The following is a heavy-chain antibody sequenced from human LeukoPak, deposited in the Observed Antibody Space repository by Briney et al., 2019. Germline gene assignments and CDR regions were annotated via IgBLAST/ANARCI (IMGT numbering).Heavy chain of an antibody. D-gene: IGHD4/OR15-4a*01. Sequence: PSETLSLTCTVSGGSISSCYRSWIRQPAGKGLEWIGRIYITGTTGSTNYNPSLKSRVTMSVDTSKSQFSLKLSSVTAADTAVYYCARQQLKTMASFDYWGQGTLVTVSS. CDR3: ARQQLKTMASFDY. CDR2: IYITGTTGST. V-gene: IGHV4-4*07. J-gene: IGHJ4*02. CDR1: GGSISSCY.